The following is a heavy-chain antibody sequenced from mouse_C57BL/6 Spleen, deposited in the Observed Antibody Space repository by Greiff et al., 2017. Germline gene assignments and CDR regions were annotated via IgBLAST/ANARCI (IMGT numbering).Heavy chain of an antibody. V-gene: IGHV1-55*01. D-gene: IGHD4-1*01. Sequence: VQLQQPGAELVKPGASVKMSCKASGYTFTSYWITWVKQRPGQGLEWIGDIYPGSGSTNYNEKFRSKATLTVDTSSSTAYMQLSSLTSEDSAVYYCARGGTGGEEYFDYWGQGTTLTVSS. CDR2: IYPGSGST. CDR3: ARGGTGGEEYFDY. J-gene: IGHJ2*01. CDR1: GYTFTSYW.